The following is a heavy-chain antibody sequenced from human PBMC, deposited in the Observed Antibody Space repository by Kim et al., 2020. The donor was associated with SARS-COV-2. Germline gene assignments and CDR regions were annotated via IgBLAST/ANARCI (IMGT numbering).Heavy chain of an antibody. J-gene: IGHJ6*02. Sequence: GGSLRLSCAASGFTFSDYYMSWIRQAPGKGLEWVSYISSSSSYTNYADSVKGRFTISRDNAKNSLYLQMNSLRAEDTAVYYCARFGSGGVMEYYYYGMDVWGQGTTVTVSS. V-gene: IGHV3-11*03. CDR1: GFTFSDYY. CDR3: ARFGSGGVMEYYYYGMDV. D-gene: IGHD3-16*01. CDR2: ISSSSSYT.